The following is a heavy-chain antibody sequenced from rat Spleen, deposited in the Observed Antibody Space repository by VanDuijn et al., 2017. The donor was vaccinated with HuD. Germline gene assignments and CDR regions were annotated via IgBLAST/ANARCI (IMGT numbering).Heavy chain of an antibody. J-gene: IGHJ3*01. CDR1: GFTFSDYN. Sequence: EVQLVESGGGLVQPGRSLRLSCAASGFTFSDYNMAWVRQAPRKGREWVAIITYDGSSTYYRDSVRGRFSISSDNAKTTLYLQMDSLRSEDAATYYCTRHDYSGVITNWFAYWGQGTLVTVSS. V-gene: IGHV5-7*01. D-gene: IGHD4-4*01. CDR2: ITYDGSST. CDR3: TRHDYSGVITNWFAY.